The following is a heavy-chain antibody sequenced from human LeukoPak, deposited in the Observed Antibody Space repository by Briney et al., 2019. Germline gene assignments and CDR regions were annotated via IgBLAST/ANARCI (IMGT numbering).Heavy chain of an antibody. CDR2: IRGDGGDT. CDR1: GFTFDDYA. CDR3: ATARGSGNL. D-gene: IGHD5-12*01. V-gene: IGHV3-43*02. J-gene: IGHJ1*01. Sequence: GGSLRLSCAASGFTFDDYAMHWVRQVPGKGLEWVSLIRGDGGDTFYADSVRGRFTISRDNNKNSLFLQMNSLRTEDTALYYCATARGSGNLWGQGTLVTVSS.